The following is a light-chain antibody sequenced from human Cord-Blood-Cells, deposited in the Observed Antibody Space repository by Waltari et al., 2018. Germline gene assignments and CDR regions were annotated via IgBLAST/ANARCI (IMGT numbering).Light chain of an antibody. CDR1: QSVSSY. J-gene: IGKJ4*01. V-gene: IGKV3-11*01. CDR3: QQRSNWPLT. Sequence: EIVFTKSPATLTQSPGDRATPSCRASQSVSSYLAWYQQKPGQAPRLLIYDASNRATGIPARFSGSGSGTDFTLTISSLEPEDFAVYYCQQRSNWPLTFGGGTKVEIK. CDR2: DAS.